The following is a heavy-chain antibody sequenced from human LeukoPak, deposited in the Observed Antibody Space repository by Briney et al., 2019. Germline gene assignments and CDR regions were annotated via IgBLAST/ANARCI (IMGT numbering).Heavy chain of an antibody. Sequence: PSETLSLTCTVSGYSISSGYYWGWVRQSPGKELEWIGTVYHSGSTYYNPSLRSRVTISVETSKNQFSLKVRSMTAADTAMYYCARVPGVYYDRLTGYGSGWFDPWGQGTLVTVSS. CDR2: VYHSGST. V-gene: IGHV4-38-2*02. CDR3: ARVPGVYYDRLTGYGSGWFDP. J-gene: IGHJ5*02. CDR1: GYSISSGYY. D-gene: IGHD3-9*01.